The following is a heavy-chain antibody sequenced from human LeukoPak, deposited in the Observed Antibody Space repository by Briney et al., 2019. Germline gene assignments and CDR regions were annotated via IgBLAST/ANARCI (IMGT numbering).Heavy chain of an antibody. V-gene: IGHV4-39*07. CDR1: GGSISSSSYY. J-gene: IGHJ4*02. CDR2: IYYSGST. D-gene: IGHD5-12*01. CDR3: ARDRLATGLNDN. Sequence: PSETLSLTCTVSGGSISSSSYYWGWVRQPPGKGLEWIGSIYYSGSTYYNPSLKSRVTISVDTSKNQFSLKLSSVTAADTAVYYCARDRLATGLNDNWGQGTLVTVSS.